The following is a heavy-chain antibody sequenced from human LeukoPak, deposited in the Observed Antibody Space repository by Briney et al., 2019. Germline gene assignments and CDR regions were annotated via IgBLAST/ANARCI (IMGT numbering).Heavy chain of an antibody. Sequence: GGSLGLSCAASGFTFSGYSMNWVRQGPGKGLEWVSSITSSSSSTYYADSAKGRFTISRDNAKNSLYLHMNSLRAEDTAVYYCAPAGGISTWYFDYWGQGTLVTVSS. V-gene: IGHV3-21*01. J-gene: IGHJ4*02. CDR1: GFTFSGYS. CDR3: APAGGISTWYFDY. D-gene: IGHD1-26*01. CDR2: ITSSSSST.